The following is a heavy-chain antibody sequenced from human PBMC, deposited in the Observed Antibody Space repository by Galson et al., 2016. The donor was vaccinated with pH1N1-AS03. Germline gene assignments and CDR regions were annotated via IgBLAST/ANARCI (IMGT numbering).Heavy chain of an antibody. CDR2: IISDGRST. D-gene: IGHD6-13*01. J-gene: IGHJ4*02. V-gene: IGHV3-74*01. Sequence: SLRLSCAASGFTFSSNWMHWVRQAPGKGLVWVSRIISDGRSTSYADSVKGRFTVSRDNSKNTLFPQMNSLRAEDTAVYYCAKESSIWSDHFDYWGQGILVTVSS. CDR3: AKESSIWSDHFDY. CDR1: GFTFSSNW.